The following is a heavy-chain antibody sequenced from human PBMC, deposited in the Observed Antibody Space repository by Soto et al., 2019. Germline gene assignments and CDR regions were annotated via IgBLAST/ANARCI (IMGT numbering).Heavy chain of an antibody. CDR1: GGSISSSSYY. Sequence: SETLSLTCTVSGGSISSSSYYWGWIRQPPGKGLEWIGSIYYSGSTYYNPSLKSPVTISVDTSKNEFSLKLSSVTAADSAVYYCARHPMTAADLRRLGENWFDPWGQGTLVTVSS. J-gene: IGHJ5*02. D-gene: IGHD6-13*01. CDR2: IYYSGST. CDR3: ARHPMTAADLRRLGENWFDP. V-gene: IGHV4-39*01.